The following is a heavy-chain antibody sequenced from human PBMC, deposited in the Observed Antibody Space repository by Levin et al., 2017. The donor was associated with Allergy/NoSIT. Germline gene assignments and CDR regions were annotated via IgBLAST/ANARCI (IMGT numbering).Heavy chain of an antibody. CDR2: IYYSGST. CDR1: GGSISSYY. J-gene: IGHJ6*03. D-gene: IGHD3-10*01. CDR3: AKMSQGDYGSGSYNHYYYYYYMDV. Sequence: PSETLSLTCTVSGGSISSYYWSWIRQPPGKGLEWIGYIYYSGSTNYNPSLKSRVTISVDTSKNQFSLKLSSVTAADTAVYYCAKMSQGDYGSGSYNHYYYYYYMDVWGKGTTVTVSS. V-gene: IGHV4-59*01.